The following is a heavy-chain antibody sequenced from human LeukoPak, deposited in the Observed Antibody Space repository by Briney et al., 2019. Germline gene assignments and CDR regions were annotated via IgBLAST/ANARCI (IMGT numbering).Heavy chain of an antibody. CDR3: ARRTFGRYNWNDEYYFDY. J-gene: IGHJ4*02. CDR1: GFTFSSYA. D-gene: IGHD1-1*01. Sequence: GGSLRLSCAASGFTFSSYAMTWVRQAPGKGLEWVSAISGSGGTTYYAKSIKGRFTISRDNSENTFYLQMNSLRAEDTAVHYCARRTFGRYNWNDEYYFDYWGQGTLVTVSS. V-gene: IGHV3-23*01. CDR2: ISGSGGTT.